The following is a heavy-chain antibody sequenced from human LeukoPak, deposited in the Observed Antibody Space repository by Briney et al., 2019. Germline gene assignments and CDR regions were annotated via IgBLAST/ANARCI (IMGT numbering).Heavy chain of an antibody. J-gene: IGHJ4*02. D-gene: IGHD3-10*01. V-gene: IGHV4-61*02. CDR2: IYTSGST. CDR3: ARVRGQGSGSYYEI. CDR1: GGFISSGHYY. Sequence: SETLSLTCTVSGGFISSGHYYWSWIRQPAGKGLEWIGRIYTSGSTNYNPSLKSRVTISVDTSKNQFSLKLSSVTAADTAVYYCARVRGQGSGSYYEIWGQGTLVTVSS.